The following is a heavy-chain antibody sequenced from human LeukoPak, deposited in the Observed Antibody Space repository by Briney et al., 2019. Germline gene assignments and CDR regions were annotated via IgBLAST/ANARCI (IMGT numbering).Heavy chain of an antibody. J-gene: IGHJ2*01. CDR2: INHSGST. V-gene: IGHV4-34*01. D-gene: IGHD2-2*01. Sequence: SETLSLTCAVYGGSFSGYYWSWIRQPPGKGLEWIGEINHSGSTNYNPSLKSRVTISVDTSKNQFSLMLTSVTAADTAVYYCARDALYCSSTSCYRYWYFDLWGRGTLVTVSS. CDR1: GGSFSGYY. CDR3: ARDALYCSSTSCYRYWYFDL.